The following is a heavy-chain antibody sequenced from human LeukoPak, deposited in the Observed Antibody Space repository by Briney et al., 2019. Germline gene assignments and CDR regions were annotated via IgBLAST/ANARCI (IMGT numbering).Heavy chain of an antibody. Sequence: ASVKVSCKASGYTFTSYYMHWVRQAPGQGLEWMGIINPSGGSTSYAQKFQGRVTMTRDTSTSTVHMELSSLRSEDTAVYYCASSRANWGSILVYGMDVWGKGTTVTVSS. V-gene: IGHV1-46*01. D-gene: IGHD7-27*01. CDR2: INPSGGST. CDR1: GYTFTSYY. CDR3: ASSRANWGSILVYGMDV. J-gene: IGHJ6*04.